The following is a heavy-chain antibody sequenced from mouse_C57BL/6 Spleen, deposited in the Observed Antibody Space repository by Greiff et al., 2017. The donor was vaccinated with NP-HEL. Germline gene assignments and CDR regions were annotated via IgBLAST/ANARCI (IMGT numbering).Heavy chain of an antibody. D-gene: IGHD2-4*01. CDR1: GYTFTSSG. V-gene: IGHV1-81*01. Sequence: QVQLQQSGAELARPGASVKLSCKASGYTFTSSGISWVKQRTGQGLEWIGEIYPRSGNTYYNEKFKGKATLTADKSSSTAYMELRSLTSEDSAVYFCARYDYDVGDFDYWGQGTTLTVSS. CDR3: ARYDYDVGDFDY. CDR2: IYPRSGNT. J-gene: IGHJ2*01.